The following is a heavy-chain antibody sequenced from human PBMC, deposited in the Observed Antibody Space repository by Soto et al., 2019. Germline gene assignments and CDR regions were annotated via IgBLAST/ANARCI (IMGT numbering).Heavy chain of an antibody. D-gene: IGHD2-15*01. Sequence: GGSLRLSCAASGFTFSSYSMNWVRQAPGKGLEWVSYISSCSSTIFYADSVKGRFTISRDNAKNSLYLQMNSLRAEDTAVYYCARAKDCSGGRCYREFYFDHWGQGTLVTVSS. CDR2: ISSCSSTI. CDR1: GFTFSSYS. V-gene: IGHV3-48*01. CDR3: ARAKDCSGGRCYREFYFDH. J-gene: IGHJ4*02.